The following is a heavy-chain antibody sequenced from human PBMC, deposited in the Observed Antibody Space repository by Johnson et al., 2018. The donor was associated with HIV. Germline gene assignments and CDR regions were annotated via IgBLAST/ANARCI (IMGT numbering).Heavy chain of an antibody. D-gene: IGHD7-27*01. V-gene: IGHV3-30*02. J-gene: IGHJ3*02. CDR3: ASSWGNAFDI. CDR2: IRYDGTNK. Sequence: QVQLVESGGGVVQPGGSLRLSCAASGFTFSTYGMHWVRQAPGKGLEWVAFIRYDGTNKYYADSVKGRFTISRDNSKNTLYLQMNSLRAEGTAVYYCASSWGNAFDIWGQGTMVTVSS. CDR1: GFTFSTYG.